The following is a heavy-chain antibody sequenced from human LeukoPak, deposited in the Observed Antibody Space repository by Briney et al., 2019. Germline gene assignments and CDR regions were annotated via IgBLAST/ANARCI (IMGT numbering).Heavy chain of an antibody. V-gene: IGHV4-4*07. CDR2: IYTSGST. J-gene: IGHJ4*02. D-gene: IGHD1-26*01. CDR1: GGSISSYY. Sequence: SSETLSLTCTVSGGSISSYYWSWIRQPAGKGLEWIGRIYTSGSTNYNPSLKSRVTMSVDTSKNQFSLKLSSVTAADTAVYYCARQSFAPFQVGPETPIESWGQGALVTVSS. CDR3: ARQSFAPFQVGPETPIES.